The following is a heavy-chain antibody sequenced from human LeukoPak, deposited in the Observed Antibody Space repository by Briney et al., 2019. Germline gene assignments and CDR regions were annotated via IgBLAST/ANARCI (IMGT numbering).Heavy chain of an antibody. CDR3: AKEGEQYVYHYYYMDV. CDR1: CFSCIDVW. D-gene: IGHD6-19*01. CDR2: IYSGGTI. J-gene: IGHJ6*03. Sequence: GGSLRLCCVADCFSCIDVWISWVGPANVTGMPSVSVIYSGGTIYYADSVKGRFTISRDNSKLYLQMNSLRAEDTAVYYCAKEGEQYVYHYYYMDVWGKGTTVTVSS. V-gene: IGHV3-66*01.